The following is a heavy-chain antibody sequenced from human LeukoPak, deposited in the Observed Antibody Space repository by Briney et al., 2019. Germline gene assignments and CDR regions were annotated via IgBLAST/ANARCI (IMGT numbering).Heavy chain of an antibody. CDR1: GYSFTSYY. CDR3: ATGPSFDWLLYY. D-gene: IGHD3-9*01. CDR2: VNPSGGST. J-gene: IGHJ4*02. Sequence: ASVKVSCKASGYSFTSYYMHWVRQAPGQGLEWMGIVNPSGGSTIYARKFQGRVTMTEDTSTDTAYMELSSLRSEDTAVYYCATGPSFDWLLYYWGQGTLVTVSS. V-gene: IGHV1-46*01.